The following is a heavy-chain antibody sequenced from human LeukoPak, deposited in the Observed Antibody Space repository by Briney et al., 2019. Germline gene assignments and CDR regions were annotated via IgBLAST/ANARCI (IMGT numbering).Heavy chain of an antibody. J-gene: IGHJ6*03. D-gene: IGHD2-15*01. V-gene: IGHV3-23*01. CDR2: ISSTGGTT. CDR3: AKNGDRGAYCTGGTCYPYLYYYMDV. Sequence: GGSLRLSCAASGFTFSDYYMSWIRQAPGKGLEWVSSISSTGGTTYYADSVKGRFTISRDNSKNTLYLQMDSLRAEDTAIYYCAKNGDRGAYCTGGTCYPYLYYYMDVWGKGTTVTI. CDR1: GFTFSDYY.